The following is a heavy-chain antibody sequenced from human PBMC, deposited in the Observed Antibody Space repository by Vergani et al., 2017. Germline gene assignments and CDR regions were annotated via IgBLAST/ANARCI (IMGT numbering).Heavy chain of an antibody. CDR1: GYTFTSYG. CDR2: INPNSGGT. J-gene: IGHJ4*02. CDR3: ARDYYDSSGPLLDY. D-gene: IGHD3-22*01. Sequence: QVQLVQSGAEVKKPGASVKVSCKASGYTFTSYGISWVRQAPGQGLVWMGWINPNSGGTNYAQKFQGRVTMTRDTSISTAYMELSRLRSDDTAVYYCARDYYDSSGPLLDYWGQGTLVTVSS. V-gene: IGHV1-2*02.